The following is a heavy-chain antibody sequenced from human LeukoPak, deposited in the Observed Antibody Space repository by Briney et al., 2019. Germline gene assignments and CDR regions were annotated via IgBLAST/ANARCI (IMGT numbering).Heavy chain of an antibody. CDR3: ARALSNYVDYYYYYYMDV. Sequence: GGSLRLSCAASGFTFDDYGMSWVRQAPGKGLEWVSGINWNGGNTGYVDSVKGRFTISRDNAENSLYLQMSSLRVEDTALYYCARALSNYVDYYYYYYMDVWGKGTTVTVSS. D-gene: IGHD4-11*01. J-gene: IGHJ6*03. V-gene: IGHV3-20*04. CDR2: INWNGGNT. CDR1: GFTFDDYG.